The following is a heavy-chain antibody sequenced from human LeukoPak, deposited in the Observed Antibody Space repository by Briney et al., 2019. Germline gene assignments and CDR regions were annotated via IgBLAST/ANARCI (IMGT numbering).Heavy chain of an antibody. CDR1: GGSISSSSYY. V-gene: IGHV4-39*07. Sequence: PSETLSLTCTVSGGSISSSSYYWGWIRQPPGKGLEWIGSIYYSGSTYYNPSLKSRVTISVDTSKNQFSLKLSSVTAADTAVYYCARSIAAAGPVASDYWGQGTLVTVSS. D-gene: IGHD6-13*01. J-gene: IGHJ4*02. CDR2: IYYSGST. CDR3: ARSIAAAGPVASDY.